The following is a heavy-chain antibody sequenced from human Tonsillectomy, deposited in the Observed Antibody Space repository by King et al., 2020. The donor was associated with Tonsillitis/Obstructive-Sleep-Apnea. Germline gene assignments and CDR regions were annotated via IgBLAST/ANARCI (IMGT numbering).Heavy chain of an antibody. V-gene: IGHV2-26*01. CDR2: IFSNDEK. CDR3: ARIPGYYDGSTWFDP. Sequence: ITLQESGPVLVKPPETLTLTCTVSGFSLSNARMGVSWIRQPPGKALEWLAHIFSNDEKSYSTSLKSRLTISKDTSKSQVVLTMTNMDPVDTATYYCARIPGYYDGSTWFDPWGQGTLVTVSS. CDR1: GFSLSNARMG. D-gene: IGHD3-22*01. J-gene: IGHJ5*02.